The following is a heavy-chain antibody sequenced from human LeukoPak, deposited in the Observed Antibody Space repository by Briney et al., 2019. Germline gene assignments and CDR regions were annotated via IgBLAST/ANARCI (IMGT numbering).Heavy chain of an antibody. V-gene: IGHV3-23*01. CDR2: VSPPGGGT. CDR1: GFTFSSYE. CDR3: ARDLAWGAFDY. Sequence: GGSLRLSCAASGFTFSSYEMNWVRQAPGKGLEWLSGVSPPGGGTYYADSVKGRFTISRDDSKNTLSLQMNSLRVEDTATYYCARDLAWGAFDYWGQGTLVTVSS. J-gene: IGHJ4*02. D-gene: IGHD7-27*01.